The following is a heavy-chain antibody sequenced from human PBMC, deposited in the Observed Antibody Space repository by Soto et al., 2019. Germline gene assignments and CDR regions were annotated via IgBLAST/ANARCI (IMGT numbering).Heavy chain of an antibody. D-gene: IGHD3-9*01. Sequence: PGGSLRLSCAASGFTFSSYGMHWVRQAPGKGLEWVAVIWYDGSNKYYADSVKGRFTISRDNSKNTLYLQMNSLRAEDTAVYYCARDLSYYDILTGYYTDYYYGMDVWGQGTTVTVSS. J-gene: IGHJ6*02. CDR2: IWYDGSNK. CDR3: ARDLSYYDILTGYYTDYYYGMDV. V-gene: IGHV3-33*01. CDR1: GFTFSSYG.